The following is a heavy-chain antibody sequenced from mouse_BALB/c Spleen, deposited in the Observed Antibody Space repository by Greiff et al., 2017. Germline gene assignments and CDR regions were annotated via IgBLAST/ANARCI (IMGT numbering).Heavy chain of an antibody. CDR1: GFSLTSYG. Sequence: VMLVESGPGLVAPSQSLSITCTVSGFSLTSYGVHWVRQSPGKGLEWLGVIWSGGSTDYNAAFISRLSISKDNSKSQVFFKMNSLQADDTAIYYCASSYHAMDYWGQGTSVTVSS. CDR2: IWSGGST. J-gene: IGHJ4*01. V-gene: IGHV2-4-1*01. D-gene: IGHD6-5*01. CDR3: ASSYHAMDY.